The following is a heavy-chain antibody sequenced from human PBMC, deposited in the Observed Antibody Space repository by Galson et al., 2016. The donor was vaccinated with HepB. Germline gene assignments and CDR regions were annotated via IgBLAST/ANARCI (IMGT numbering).Heavy chain of an antibody. CDR2: IYYSGST. Sequence: SETLSLTCTVSGGSISSLEYYWGWIRQPPGRGLEWIGSIYYSGSTSYNPSLESRVTISVDTSKNQFSLRLSSVTAAYTAVYYCATGISVAGKYYYYYMDVWGKGTPVTVSS. J-gene: IGHJ6*03. V-gene: IGHV4-39*01. CDR3: ATGISVAGKYYYYYMDV. CDR1: GGSISSLEYY. D-gene: IGHD6-19*01.